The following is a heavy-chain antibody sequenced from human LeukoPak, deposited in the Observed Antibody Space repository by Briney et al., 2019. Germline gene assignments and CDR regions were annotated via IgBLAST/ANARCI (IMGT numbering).Heavy chain of an antibody. CDR2: IRSKAYGGTT. CDR1: GFTVSSNY. V-gene: IGHV3-49*04. J-gene: IGHJ4*02. Sequence: PGGSLRLSCAASGFTVSSNYMSWVRQAPGKGLEWVGFIRSKAYGGTTEYAASVKGRFTISRDDSRSIAYLQMNSLKTEDTAVYYCTRKWSYSWGQGTLVTVSS. CDR3: TRKWSYS. D-gene: IGHD1-26*01.